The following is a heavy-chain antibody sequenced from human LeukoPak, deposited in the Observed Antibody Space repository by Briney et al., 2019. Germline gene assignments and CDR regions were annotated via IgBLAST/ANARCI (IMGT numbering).Heavy chain of an antibody. V-gene: IGHV1-18*01. CDR3: ARGTAMPDDFDY. CDR1: GYTFTSYG. CDR2: ISAYNGNT. J-gene: IGHJ4*02. D-gene: IGHD2-2*01. Sequence: ASVKVSCKXSGYTFTSYGISWVRQTPGQGLEWMGWISAYNGNTNYAQKLQGRVTMTTDTSTSTAYMELRSLRSDDTAVYHCARGTAMPDDFDYWGQGTLVTVSS.